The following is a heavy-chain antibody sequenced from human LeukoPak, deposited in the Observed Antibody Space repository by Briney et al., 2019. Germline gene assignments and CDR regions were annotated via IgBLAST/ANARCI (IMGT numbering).Heavy chain of an antibody. J-gene: IGHJ6*03. V-gene: IGHV4-39*07. CDR3: ARAVYGIAARPNTYYYYYYMDV. CDR2: IYYSGST. D-gene: IGHD6-6*01. CDR1: GGSISSSSYY. Sequence: SETLSLTCTVSGGSISSSSYYWGWIRQPPGKGLEWIGSIYYSGSTNYNPSLKSRVTISVDTSKNQFSLKLSSVTAADTAVYYCARAVYGIAARPNTYYYYYYMDVWGKGTTVTVSS.